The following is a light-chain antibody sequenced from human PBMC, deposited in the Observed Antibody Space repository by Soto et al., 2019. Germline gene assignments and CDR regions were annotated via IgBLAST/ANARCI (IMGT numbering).Light chain of an antibody. CDR3: SSYAGSNKVV. CDR2: EVS. Sequence: QSVLTQPPSASGSPGQSVTISCTGTSSDVGGYNYVSWYQQHPGKAPKLMTYEVSKRPSGVPDRFSGSKSGNTASLTVSGLQAEDEADYYCSSYAGSNKVVFGGGTKRTVL. V-gene: IGLV2-8*01. CDR1: SSDVGGYNY. J-gene: IGLJ2*01.